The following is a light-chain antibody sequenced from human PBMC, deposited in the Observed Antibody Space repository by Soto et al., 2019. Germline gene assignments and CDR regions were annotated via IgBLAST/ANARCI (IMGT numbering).Light chain of an antibody. Sequence: EIVLTQSPATLSLSPGERATLSCRASQDIGIYLGWFQQKGGQAPRLLIHRATDRATGIPARFSGSKFGTDFTLTISSLEPEDFAVYFCQQRSKWPRTFGQGTK. J-gene: IGKJ1*01. V-gene: IGKV3-11*01. CDR3: QQRSKWPRT. CDR2: RAT. CDR1: QDIGIY.